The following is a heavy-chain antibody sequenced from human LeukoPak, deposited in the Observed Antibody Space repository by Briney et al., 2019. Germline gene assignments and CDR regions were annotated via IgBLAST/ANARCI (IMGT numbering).Heavy chain of an antibody. Sequence: SETLSLTCAVYGGSFSGYYWSWIRQPPGKGLEWIGEINHSGSTNYNPSLKSRVTISVDTSKNQFSLKLSSVTAADTAVYYCARLLSGGVLRYFDWLLRGGSFDYWGQGTLVTVSS. CDR1: GGSFSGYY. J-gene: IGHJ4*02. V-gene: IGHV4-34*01. CDR3: ARLLSGGVLRYFDWLLRGGSFDY. CDR2: INHSGST. D-gene: IGHD3-9*01.